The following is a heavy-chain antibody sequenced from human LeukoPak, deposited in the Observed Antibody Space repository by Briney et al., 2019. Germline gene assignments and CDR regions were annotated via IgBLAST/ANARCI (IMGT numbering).Heavy chain of an antibody. J-gene: IGHJ4*02. CDR1: GYTSTSYY. D-gene: IGHD2-8*01. V-gene: IGHV1-2*02. CDR2: INPNSGGT. CDR3: ATSPLDCTNGVCYTREFDY. Sequence: ASVKVSCKASGYTSTSYYMHWVRRAPGQGLEWMGWINPNSGGTNYAQKFQGRVTMTRDTSISTAYMELSRLRSDDTAVYYCATSPLDCTNGVCYTREFDYWGQGTLVTVSS.